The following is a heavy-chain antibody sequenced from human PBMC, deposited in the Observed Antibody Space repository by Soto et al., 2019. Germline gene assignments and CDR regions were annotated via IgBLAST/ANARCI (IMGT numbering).Heavy chain of an antibody. Sequence: QLQLQESGSGLVKPSQTLSLTCAVSGGSISSGGYSWSWIRQPPGKGLEWIGYIYHSGSTYYNPSLKSRVTISVDRSKNQFSLNLSSVTAADTAVYYCARVNYNGSGSYNIPVGFDYWGQGTLVTVSS. J-gene: IGHJ4*02. CDR2: IYHSGST. D-gene: IGHD3-10*01. V-gene: IGHV4-30-2*01. CDR1: GGSISSGGYS. CDR3: ARVNYNGSGSYNIPVGFDY.